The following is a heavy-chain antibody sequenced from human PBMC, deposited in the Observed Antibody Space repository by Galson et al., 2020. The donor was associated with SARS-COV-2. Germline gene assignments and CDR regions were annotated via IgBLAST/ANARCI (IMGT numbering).Heavy chain of an antibody. Sequence: SVKVSCKASRGTLSSYAIRWLRQAPGQGLEWMGGIIPIFGTANYAQKFQGRVTITADESTSTAYMELSSLRSEDTAVYYCARSYYDDSSGYYFDYWGQGTLVTVSS. J-gene: IGHJ4*02. V-gene: IGHV1-69*13. CDR2: IIPIFGTA. CDR3: ARSYYDDSSGYYFDY. CDR1: RGTLSSYA. D-gene: IGHD3-22*01.